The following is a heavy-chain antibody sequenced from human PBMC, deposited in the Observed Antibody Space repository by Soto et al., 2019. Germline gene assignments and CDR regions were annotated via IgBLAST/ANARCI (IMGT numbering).Heavy chain of an antibody. CDR1: GFTLSAAF. J-gene: IGHJ4*02. D-gene: IGHD2-15*01. Sequence: QVHLVESGGGVVQPGGSLRLSCAASGFTLSAAFMHWVRQVPGKGLEWMAMISSGGNTKFYADSVKGRFTISTDISETTLYLQMNSLRTENTAVYYCAQEAFEDCRGHFGYWGQGTLVSVSS. CDR2: ISSGGNTK. V-gene: IGHV3-30*18. CDR3: AQEAFEDCRGHFGY.